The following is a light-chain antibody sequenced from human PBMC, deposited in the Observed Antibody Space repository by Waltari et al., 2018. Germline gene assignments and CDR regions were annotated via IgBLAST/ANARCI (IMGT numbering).Light chain of an antibody. J-gene: IGLJ2*01. CDR2: AVN. CDR1: SSDVGGDDS. V-gene: IGLV2-14*03. CDR3: SSQSTKNGVI. Sequence: QSALTQSASVSGSPGQSITISCTGSSSDVGGDDSVSWYEDHPGQAPKVILYAVNKRPSVVSDRFSGSKSGNTASLTISGLQAEDEATFYCSSQSTKNGVIFGGGTKVTVL.